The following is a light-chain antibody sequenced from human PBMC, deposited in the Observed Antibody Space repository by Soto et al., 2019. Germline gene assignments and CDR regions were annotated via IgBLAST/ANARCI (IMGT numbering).Light chain of an antibody. CDR2: AAS. V-gene: IGKV1-39*01. J-gene: IGKJ1*01. CDR1: QTVTSY. CDR3: QQCYRFPNP. Sequence: DVQVTQSPSSLSASVVHSLTLTCRASQTVTSYLNWYQQKPGKAPKLLIYAASTLQSGVPSRFSGSGSGTEFTLTIISLQAEDFATYYCQQCYRFPNPFGRGTKVDNK.